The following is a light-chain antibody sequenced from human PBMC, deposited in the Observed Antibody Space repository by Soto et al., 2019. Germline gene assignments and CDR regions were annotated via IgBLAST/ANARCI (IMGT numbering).Light chain of an antibody. J-gene: IGKJ1*01. V-gene: IGKV3-15*01. CDR1: QSVSSN. CDR2: GAS. CDR3: QQYNNWPGT. Sequence: EMVMTQSPATLSMSPGERATLSCRASQSVSSNLAWYQQKPGQAPRLLIYGASTRATGIPARFSGSGSGTEFTLTISSLQYEDFAVYYCQQYNNWPGTFGQGTKV.